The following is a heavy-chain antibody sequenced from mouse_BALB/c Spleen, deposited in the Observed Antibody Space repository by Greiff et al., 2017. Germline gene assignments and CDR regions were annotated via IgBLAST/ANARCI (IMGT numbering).Heavy chain of an antibody. J-gene: IGHJ4*01. CDR1: GFSLTSYG. CDR3: ATITTGVAYYYAMEY. CDR2: ICAGGST. V-gene: IGHV2-9*02. D-gene: IGHD1-1*01. Sequence: VQLVESGPGLVAPSQSLSISCTVSGFSLTSYGVHWVRQPPGKGLEWLGVICAGGSTNYYSPLMSSLSISKDNSTSQVFLKMNSLQTDDTAMYYCATITTGVAYYYAMEYWGQGTSVTVSS.